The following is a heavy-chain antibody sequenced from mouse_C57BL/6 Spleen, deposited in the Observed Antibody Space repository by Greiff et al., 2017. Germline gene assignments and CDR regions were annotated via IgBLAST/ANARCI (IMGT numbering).Heavy chain of an antibody. CDR2: IDPSDSYT. D-gene: IGHD1-1*02. J-gene: IGHJ1*03. CDR1: GYTFTSYW. V-gene: IGHV1-69*01. Sequence: QVQLQQPGAELVMPGASVKLSCKASGYTFTSYWMHWVKQRPGQGLEWIGEIDPSDSYTNYNQKFKGKSTLTVDKSSSTAYMQLSSLTSEDSAVYYCARAGGGYYRDFDGWGTGTTVTVSS. CDR3: ARAGGGYYRDFDG.